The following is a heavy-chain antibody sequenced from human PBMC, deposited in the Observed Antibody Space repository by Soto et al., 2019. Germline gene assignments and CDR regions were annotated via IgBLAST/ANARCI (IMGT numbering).Heavy chain of an antibody. D-gene: IGHD6-13*01. Sequence: QITLKESGPTLVKPTQTLTLTCTFSGFSLSTSEVVVGWIRQPPGKALEWLALIFWNDDERYNPSLKSRLTITKDRSKNQVVLTMTNMDPVDTATYYCAHSRVFDWFDPWGQGTLVTVSS. CDR3: AHSRVFDWFDP. CDR2: IFWNDDE. V-gene: IGHV2-5*01. J-gene: IGHJ5*02. CDR1: GFSLSTSEVV.